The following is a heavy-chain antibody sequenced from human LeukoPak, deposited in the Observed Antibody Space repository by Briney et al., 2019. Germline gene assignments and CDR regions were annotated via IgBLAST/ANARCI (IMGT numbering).Heavy chain of an antibody. CDR1: GGSISSGDYY. CDR3: ARSIVGATTGGNWFDP. D-gene: IGHD1-26*01. CDR2: INHSGST. V-gene: IGHV4-39*01. J-gene: IGHJ5*02. Sequence: PSETLSLTCTVSGGSISSGDYYWSWIRQPPGKGLEWIGEINHSGSTYYNPSLKSRVTISVDTSKNQFSLKLSSVTAADTAVYYCARSIVGATTGGNWFDPWGQGALVTVSS.